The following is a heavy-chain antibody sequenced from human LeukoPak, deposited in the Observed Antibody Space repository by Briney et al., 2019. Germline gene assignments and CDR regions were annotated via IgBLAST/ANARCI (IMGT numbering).Heavy chain of an antibody. CDR2: ISYDGSNK. CDR3: AKDVSIAAAAGY. Sequence: GRSLRLSCAASGFTFSSYGMHWVRQAPGKGLEWVAVISYDGSNKYYADSVKGRFTISRDNSKNTLYLQMNSLRAEDTAVYYCAKDVSIAAAAGYWGQGTLVTVSS. CDR1: GFTFSSYG. V-gene: IGHV3-30*18. J-gene: IGHJ4*02. D-gene: IGHD6-13*01.